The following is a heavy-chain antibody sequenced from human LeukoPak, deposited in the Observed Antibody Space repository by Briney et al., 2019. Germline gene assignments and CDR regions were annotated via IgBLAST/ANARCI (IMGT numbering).Heavy chain of an antibody. V-gene: IGHV4-30-4*01. CDR3: ARGSITMVRGVIDAGHWFDP. D-gene: IGHD3-10*01. CDR2: IYYSGST. Sequence: SETLSLTCTVSGGSISSGDYYWSWIRQPPGKGLEWIGYIYYSGSTYYNPSLKSRVTISVDTSKNQFSLKLSSVTAADTAVYYCARGSITMVRGVIDAGHWFDPWGQGTLVTVSS. CDR1: GGSISSGDYY. J-gene: IGHJ5*02.